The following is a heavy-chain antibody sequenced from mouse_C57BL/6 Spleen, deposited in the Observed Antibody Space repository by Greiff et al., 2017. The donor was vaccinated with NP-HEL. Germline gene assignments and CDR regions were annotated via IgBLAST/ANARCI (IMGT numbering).Heavy chain of an antibody. CDR2: INPSSGYT. CDR3: ARGDYGYDFDY. D-gene: IGHD2-2*01. V-gene: IGHV1-4*01. Sequence: QVQLQQSGAELARPGASVKMSCKASGYTFTSYTMHWVKQRPGQGLEWIGYINPSSGYTKYNQKFKDKAPLTADKSSSTAYMPLSSLTSEDSAVYYCARGDYGYDFDYWGQGTTLTVSS. CDR1: GYTFTSYT. J-gene: IGHJ2*01.